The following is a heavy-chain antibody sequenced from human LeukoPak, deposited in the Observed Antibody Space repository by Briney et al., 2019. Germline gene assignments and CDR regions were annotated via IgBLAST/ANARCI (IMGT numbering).Heavy chain of an antibody. CDR3: ARAAGGYDLGGFDY. V-gene: IGHV1-46*01. CDR1: GYTFTSYY. CDR2: INPSGDPT. D-gene: IGHD5-12*01. Sequence: ASVKVSCKASGYTFTSYYMHWVRQAPGQGLEWVGIINPSGDPTTYAQKFQGRVTMTSDMSTSTVYMELSSLRSEDTAVYYCARAAGGYDLGGFDYWGQGTLVTVSS. J-gene: IGHJ4*02.